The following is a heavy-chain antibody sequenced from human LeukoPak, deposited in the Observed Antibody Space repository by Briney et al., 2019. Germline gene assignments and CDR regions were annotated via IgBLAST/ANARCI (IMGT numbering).Heavy chain of an antibody. D-gene: IGHD2-15*01. CDR2: IRAYNGNT. V-gene: IGHV1-18*04. CDR1: GYTFTIYG. J-gene: IGHJ3*02. CDR3: ARVRYCSGGSSYSDAFDI. Sequence: AAVTVSSTASGYTFTIYGISWVRQAPGQGLEWMGWIRAYNGNTNYAQKLQGRVTITTDTSTSTAYMELRSLRSDDTAVYYCARVRYCSGGSSYSDAFDIWGQGTMVTVSS.